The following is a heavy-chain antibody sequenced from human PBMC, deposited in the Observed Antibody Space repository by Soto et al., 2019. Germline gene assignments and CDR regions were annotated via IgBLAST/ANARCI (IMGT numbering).Heavy chain of an antibody. V-gene: IGHV3-30-3*01. CDR3: ARAGGLLVDY. CDR1: GFMFSNYA. D-gene: IGHD1-26*01. J-gene: IGHJ4*02. CDR2: KTYDGSNK. Sequence: QVQLVESGGGVVQPGRSLRLSCAASGFMFSNYAMHWVRQAPGKGLEWVAVKTYDGSNKYYADSVKGRFTISRDNSKNTLYLQMNSLRAEDTAVYYCARAGGLLVDYWGQGTLVTVSS.